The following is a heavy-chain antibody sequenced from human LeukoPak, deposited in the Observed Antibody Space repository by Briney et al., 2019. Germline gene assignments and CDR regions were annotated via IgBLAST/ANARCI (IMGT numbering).Heavy chain of an antibody. CDR1: GFTPRRYS. D-gene: IGHD3-22*01. CDR2: LWSDGSRK. V-gene: IGHV3-33*01. CDR3: ARDDDTSGRYSYFQH. Sequence: GGSLRLSCAPSGFTPRRYSMHWVRQAPGKGVERVAVLWSDGSRKYYAESVKGRFTVSRGTSKNTLYLQMNSLRAEDTAVYYCARDDDTSGRYSYFQHWGQGTLVTVSS. J-gene: IGHJ1*01.